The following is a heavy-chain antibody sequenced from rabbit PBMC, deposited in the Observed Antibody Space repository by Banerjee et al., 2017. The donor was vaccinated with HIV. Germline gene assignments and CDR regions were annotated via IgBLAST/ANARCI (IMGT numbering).Heavy chain of an antibody. Sequence: QEQLEESGGGLVQPEGSLTLTCTASGFSFSSSYYMCWVRQAPGKGLEWIACIYTGSGNTYYASWAKGRFTISKTSSTTVTLQMTSLTAADTATYFCARVGDGSNYGYSFNLWGPGTLVTVS. D-gene: IGHD8-1*01. V-gene: IGHV1S45*01. CDR1: GFSFSSSYY. CDR2: IYTGSGNT. CDR3: ARVGDGSNYGYSFNL. J-gene: IGHJ4*01.